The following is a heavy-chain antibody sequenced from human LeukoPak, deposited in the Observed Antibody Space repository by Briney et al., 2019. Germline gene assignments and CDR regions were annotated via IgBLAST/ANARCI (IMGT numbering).Heavy chain of an antibody. D-gene: IGHD1-26*01. V-gene: IGHV4-59*01. Sequence: PSETLSLTCTVSGGSISNYYWTWIRQPPGKGLEWIGYIYYSGSTNYNPSLKSRVTMSVDTSNNQFSLKLSSVTAADTAMYYCARESGGWFDPWGQGTLVTVSS. J-gene: IGHJ5*02. CDR2: IYYSGST. CDR1: GGSISNYY. CDR3: ARESGGWFDP.